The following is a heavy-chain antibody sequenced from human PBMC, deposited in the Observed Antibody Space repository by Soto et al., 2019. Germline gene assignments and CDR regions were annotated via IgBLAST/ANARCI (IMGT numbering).Heavy chain of an antibody. CDR3: ARDSYVSKDRRQYYYYYGMDV. CDR2: IKQDGSEK. V-gene: IGHV3-7*05. CDR1: GFTFSSYW. Sequence: GGSLRLSCAASGFTFSSYWMSWVRQAPGKGLEWVANIKQDGSEKYYVDSVKGRFTISRDNAKNSLYLQMNSLRAEDTAVYYCARDSYVSKDRRQYYYYYGMDVWGQGTTVTVSS. D-gene: IGHD2-15*01. J-gene: IGHJ6*02.